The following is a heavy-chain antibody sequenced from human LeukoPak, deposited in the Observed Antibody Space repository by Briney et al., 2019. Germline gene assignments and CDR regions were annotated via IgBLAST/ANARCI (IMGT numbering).Heavy chain of an antibody. D-gene: IGHD5-12*01. CDR2: INPAVSTT. Sequence: GESLKTSCTGSGYTFNKLWIVWVRQMTGKGLEWLGSINPAVSTTEYNPSFQGLFSFPADNPINSAFLQWIGLEACAIPNYFFAIMYNSGWGLLYWGPGTQVTVSS. CDR1: GYTFNKLW. CDR3: AIMYNSGWGLLY. J-gene: IGHJ4*02. V-gene: IGHV5-51*04.